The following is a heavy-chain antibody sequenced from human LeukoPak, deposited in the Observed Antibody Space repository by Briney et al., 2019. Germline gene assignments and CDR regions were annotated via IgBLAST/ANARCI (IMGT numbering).Heavy chain of an antibody. CDR2: ISGSGGST. CDR1: GFSFSSYA. Sequence: GGSLRLSCAASGFSFSSYAMSWVRQAPGKGLEWVSAISGSGGSTYYADSVKGRFTISRDNSKNTLYLQMNSLRAEDTAVYYCASSGRSGWHHWGQGTLVTVSS. J-gene: IGHJ4*02. D-gene: IGHD6-19*01. V-gene: IGHV3-23*01. CDR3: ASSGRSGWHH.